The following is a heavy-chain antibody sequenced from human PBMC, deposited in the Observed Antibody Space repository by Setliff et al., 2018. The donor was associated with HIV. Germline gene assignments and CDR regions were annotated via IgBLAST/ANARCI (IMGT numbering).Heavy chain of an antibody. J-gene: IGHJ3*02. CDR2: FDPEDGET. Sequence: ASVKVSCKVSGYTLSELSMHWVRQAPGEGLEWMGGFDPEDGETIYAEKFQGRVTMTEDTATETAYMELSRLRSDDTAVYYCARVSGYSSGWYAFAPSKAAFDIWGQGTMVTVSS. CDR3: ARVSGYSSGWYAFAPSKAAFDI. CDR1: GYTLSELS. V-gene: IGHV1-24*01. D-gene: IGHD6-19*01.